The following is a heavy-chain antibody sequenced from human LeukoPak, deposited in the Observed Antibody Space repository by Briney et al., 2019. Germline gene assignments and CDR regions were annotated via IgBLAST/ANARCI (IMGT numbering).Heavy chain of an antibody. CDR3: ARGPVFP. Sequence: PSETLSLTCAVYGGSFSGYYWSWIRQPPGKGLEWIGEINHSGSTNYNPSLKSRVTISVDTSKNQFSLKLSSVTAADTAVYYCARGPVFPWGKGPLVTVS. J-gene: IGHJ5*02. D-gene: IGHD3-16*01. V-gene: IGHV4-34*01. CDR2: INHSGST. CDR1: GGSFSGYY.